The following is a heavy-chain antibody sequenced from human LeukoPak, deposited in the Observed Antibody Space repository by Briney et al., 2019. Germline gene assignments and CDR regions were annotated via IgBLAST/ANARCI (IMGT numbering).Heavy chain of an antibody. CDR2: ISGSGGST. CDR1: GFTFSSYA. J-gene: IGHJ3*02. CDR3: ATQGPYCSSTSCGGDDAFDI. V-gene: IGHV3-23*01. D-gene: IGHD2-2*01. Sequence: PGGSLRLSCAASGFTFSSYAMSWVPQAPGKGLEWVSAISGSGGSTYYADSVKGRFTISRDNSRNTLYLQMNSLRAEDTAVYYCATQGPYCSSTSCGGDDAFDIWGQGTMVTVSS.